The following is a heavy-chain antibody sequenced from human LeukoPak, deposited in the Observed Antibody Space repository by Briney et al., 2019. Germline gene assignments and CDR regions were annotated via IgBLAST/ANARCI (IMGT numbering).Heavy chain of an antibody. Sequence: PGGSLRLSCAASGFTFDDYTMHWVRQAPGKGLEWVSLISWDGGSTYYADSVKGRFTISRDNSKNSLYLQMNSLRAEDTALYYCAKDYSSSWYWNHAFDIWGQGTMVTVSS. V-gene: IGHV3-43*01. CDR1: GFTFDDYT. CDR3: AKDYSSSWYWNHAFDI. D-gene: IGHD6-13*01. CDR2: ISWDGGST. J-gene: IGHJ3*02.